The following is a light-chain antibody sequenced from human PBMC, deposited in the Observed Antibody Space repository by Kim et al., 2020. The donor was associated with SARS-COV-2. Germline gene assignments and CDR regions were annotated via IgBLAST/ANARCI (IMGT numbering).Light chain of an antibody. Sequence: QSALTQPASVSGSPGQSITISCTGTSSDIGAYNYVSWCQQHPGKAPKLMIFHVNQRPSGVSSRFSGSKSANTASLTISGLQPEDEADYYCSAFTTSDAWIFGGGTQLTVL. J-gene: IGLJ2*01. CDR3: SAFTTSDAWI. CDR2: HVN. CDR1: SSDIGAYNY. V-gene: IGLV2-14*01.